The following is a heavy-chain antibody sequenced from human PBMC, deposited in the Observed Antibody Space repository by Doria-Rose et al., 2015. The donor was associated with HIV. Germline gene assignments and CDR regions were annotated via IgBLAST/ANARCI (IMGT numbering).Heavy chain of an antibody. CDR1: GVSLSSPGMG. CDR3: ARIKSSRWYHKYYFDF. J-gene: IGHJ4*02. CDR2: IFSYDER. D-gene: IGHD6-13*01. Sequence: QVQLVESGPVLVKPTETLTLTCTVSGVSLSSPGMGVSWIRQPPGKALEWLANIFSYDERSYKTSLNSRLTISRGTSKSQVVLTMTDMDPVDTATYYCARIKSSRWYHKYYFDFWGQGTLVIVSA. V-gene: IGHV2-26*01.